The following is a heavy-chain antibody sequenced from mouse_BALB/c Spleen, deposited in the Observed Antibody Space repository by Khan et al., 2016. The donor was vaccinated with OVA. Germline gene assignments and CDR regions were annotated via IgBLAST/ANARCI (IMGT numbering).Heavy chain of an antibody. CDR1: GFTFSRFG. J-gene: IGHJ2*01. V-gene: IGHV5-17*02. CDR3: AEDSNFDY. CDR2: ISSGCSTI. Sequence: EVQLVESGGDLVQPGGSRKLSCAASGFTFSRFGMHWVRQAPEKGLEWVAYISSGCSTIYYADTVKGRFTISRDNPKNTLFLQMTSLRSEDTAIYYCAEDSNFDYWGQGTTLTVSS.